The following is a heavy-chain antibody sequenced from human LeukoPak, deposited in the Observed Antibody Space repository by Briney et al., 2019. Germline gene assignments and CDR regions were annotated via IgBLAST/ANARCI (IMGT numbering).Heavy chain of an antibody. CDR1: GFTFSSYA. D-gene: IGHD3-22*01. J-gene: IGHJ4*02. CDR3: AREGGTTMIVVVIGALDY. CDR2: ISYDGSNK. V-gene: IGHV3-30*04. Sequence: PGRSLRLSCAASGFTFSSYAMHWVRQAPGKGLEWVAVISYDGSNKYYADSVKGRFTISRDNSKNTLYLQMNSLRAEDTAVYYCAREGGTTMIVVVIGALDYWGQGTLVTVSS.